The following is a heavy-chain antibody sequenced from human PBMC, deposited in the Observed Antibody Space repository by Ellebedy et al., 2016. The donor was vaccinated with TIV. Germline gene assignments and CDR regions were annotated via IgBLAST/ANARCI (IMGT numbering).Heavy chain of an antibody. Sequence: GESLKISXAASGFTFSSYWMSWVRQAPGKGLEWVANIKQDGSEKYYVDSVKGRFTISRDNAKNSLYLQMNSLRAEDTAVYYCARDRGYYDTPYAFDIWGQGTMATVSS. CDR3: ARDRGYYDTPYAFDI. CDR2: IKQDGSEK. V-gene: IGHV3-7*01. CDR1: GFTFSSYW. J-gene: IGHJ3*02. D-gene: IGHD3-22*01.